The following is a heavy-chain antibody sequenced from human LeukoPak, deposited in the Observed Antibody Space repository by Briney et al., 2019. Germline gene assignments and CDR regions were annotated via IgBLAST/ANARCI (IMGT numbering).Heavy chain of an antibody. CDR2: IYYSGST. D-gene: IGHD3-22*01. CDR3: ARGDYYDSSGYFSTFDY. J-gene: IGHJ4*02. CDR1: GGSISSGDYY. V-gene: IGHV4-30-4*01. Sequence: SETLSLTCTVSGGSISSGDYYWSWLRQPPGKGLEWIGYIYYSGSTYYNPSLKSRVTISVDTSKNQFSLKLSSVTAADTAVYYCARGDYYDSSGYFSTFDYWGQGTLATVSS.